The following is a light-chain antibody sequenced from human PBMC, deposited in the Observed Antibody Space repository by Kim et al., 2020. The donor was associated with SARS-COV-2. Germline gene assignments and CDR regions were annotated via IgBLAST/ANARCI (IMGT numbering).Light chain of an antibody. V-gene: IGLV7-43*01. CDR1: TGAVTSDYY. CDR2: STN. J-gene: IGLJ3*02. Sequence: PVGTVTLTCAFSTGAVTSDYYPNWFQQKPGQAPRTLISSTNKKHPWTPARFSGSLLGGKAALTLSGVQPEDEAEYYCLIYYGGDMLFGGGTQLTVL. CDR3: LIYYGGDML.